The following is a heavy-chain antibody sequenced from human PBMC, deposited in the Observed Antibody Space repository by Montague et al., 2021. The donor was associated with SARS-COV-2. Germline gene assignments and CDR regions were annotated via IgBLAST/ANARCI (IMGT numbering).Heavy chain of an antibody. CDR1: GGSTNYYY. CDR2: IYSSGNT. J-gene: IGHJ4*02. CDR3: ARGDHPTTASWYFLDS. D-gene: IGHD6-13*01. Sequence: SETLSLTCTVSGGSTNYYYWHWLRQSAGKGLEWIGRIYSSGNTNFNPSLESRVIMSVDSSQNQFSLKLNSVTAADTAVYYCARGDHPTTASWYFLDSWGQGALVTVSS. V-gene: IGHV4-4*07.